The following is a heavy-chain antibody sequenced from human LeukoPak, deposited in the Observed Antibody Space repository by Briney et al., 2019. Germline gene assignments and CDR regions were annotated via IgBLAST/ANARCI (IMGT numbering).Heavy chain of an antibody. CDR2: MNPNSGNT. J-gene: IGHJ4*02. V-gene: IGHV1-8*01. CDR3: ARGRSLGYCSSTSCSGRIYYFDY. D-gene: IGHD2-2*01. CDR1: GYTFTSYD. Sequence: ATVTVSCKASGYTFTSYDINWVRQATGQGLEWMGWMNPNSGNTGYAQKFQGRVTMTRNTSISTAYMELSSLRSEDTAVYYCARGRSLGYCSSTSCSGRIYYFDYWGQGTLVTVSS.